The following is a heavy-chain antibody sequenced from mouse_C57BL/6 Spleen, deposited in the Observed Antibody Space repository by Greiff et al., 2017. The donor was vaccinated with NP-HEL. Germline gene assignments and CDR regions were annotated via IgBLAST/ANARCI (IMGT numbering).Heavy chain of an antibody. J-gene: IGHJ2*01. V-gene: IGHV1-52*01. Sequence: QVQLKQPGAELVRPGSSVKLSCKASGYTFTSYWMHWVKQRPIQGLEWIGNIDPSDSETHYNQKFKDKATLTVDKSSSTAYMQLSSLTSEDSAVYYCARGGALYCDYWGQGTTLTVSS. CDR1: GYTFTSYW. CDR2: IDPSDSET. CDR3: ARGGALYCDY.